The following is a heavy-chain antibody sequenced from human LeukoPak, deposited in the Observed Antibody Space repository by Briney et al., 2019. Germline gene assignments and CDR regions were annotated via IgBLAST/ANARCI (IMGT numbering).Heavy chain of an antibody. CDR1: GFTFSSYS. CDR2: ISSSSSTI. D-gene: IGHD1-1*01. J-gene: IGHJ4*02. Sequence: GGSLRLSCATSGFTFSSYSTNWVRQAPGKGLEWVSYISSSSSTIYYADSVKGRFTISRDNAKNSLYLQMNSLRAEDTAVYYCARDRLEPPRVYYFDYWGQGTLVTVSS. CDR3: ARDRLEPPRVYYFDY. V-gene: IGHV3-48*01.